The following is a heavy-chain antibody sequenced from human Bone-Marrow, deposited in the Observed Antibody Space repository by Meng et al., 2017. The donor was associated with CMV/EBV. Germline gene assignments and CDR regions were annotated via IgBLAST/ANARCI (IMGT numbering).Heavy chain of an antibody. V-gene: IGHV3-11*04. J-gene: IGHJ3*02. CDR2: ISSSGSTI. CDR1: GFTFSDYY. Sequence: GESLKISCAASGFTFSDYYMSWIRQAPGKGLEWVSYISSSGSTIYYADSVKGRFTISRDNAKNSLYLQMNSLRAEDTAVYYCARDKGLGAFDIWGQGTMVTVSS. CDR3: ARDKGLGAFDI.